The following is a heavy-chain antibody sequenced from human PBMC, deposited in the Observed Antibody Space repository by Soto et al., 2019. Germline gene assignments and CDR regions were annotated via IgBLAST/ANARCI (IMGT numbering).Heavy chain of an antibody. CDR3: AKGGIAAAGKSAYYYGMDV. Sequence: SLRLSCAASGFTFDDYAMHWVRQAPGKGLEWVSGISWNSGSIGYADSVKGRFTISRDNAKNSLYLQMNSLRAEDTALYYCAKGGIAAAGKSAYYYGMDVWGQGTTVTVSS. J-gene: IGHJ6*02. CDR1: GFTFDDYA. V-gene: IGHV3-9*01. D-gene: IGHD6-13*01. CDR2: ISWNSGSI.